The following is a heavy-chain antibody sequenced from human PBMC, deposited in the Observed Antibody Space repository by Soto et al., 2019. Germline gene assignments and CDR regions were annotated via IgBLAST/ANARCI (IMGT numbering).Heavy chain of an antibody. Sequence: LRLSCAASGFTFTRYSINWVRQAPWKGLDLVASISSTTNYIYYGESLKGRLTISRDNAKNSMYLQMNTLRAEDTAVYYCARESEDLSSNLDYWGQGTLVTVSS. J-gene: IGHJ4*02. CDR3: ARESEDLSSNLDY. CDR2: ISSTTNYI. V-gene: IGHV3-21*06. CDR1: GFTFTRYS.